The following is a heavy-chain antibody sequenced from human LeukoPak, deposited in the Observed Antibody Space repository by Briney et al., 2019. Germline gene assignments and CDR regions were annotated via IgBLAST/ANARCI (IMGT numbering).Heavy chain of an antibody. J-gene: IGHJ4*02. CDR1: GYTFTSFA. V-gene: IGHV1-2*02. Sequence: ASVKVSCKASGYTFTSFAMHWVRQAPGQGLEWMGWITPSGGTNYPQKFQGRVAITRDTSITTAYMDLSRLTSDDTAVYYCARDRYGDGFAHFDYWGQGALVTVSS. D-gene: IGHD5-24*01. CDR2: ITPSGGT. CDR3: ARDRYGDGFAHFDY.